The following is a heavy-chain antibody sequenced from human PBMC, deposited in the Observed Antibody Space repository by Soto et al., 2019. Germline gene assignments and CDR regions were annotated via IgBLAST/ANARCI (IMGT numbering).Heavy chain of an antibody. CDR3: ATRITVFGLLIPPFDP. D-gene: IGHD3-3*01. CDR1: GGSVNGYY. J-gene: IGHJ5*02. V-gene: IGHV4-34*01. Sequence: SETLSLTCAVYGGSVNGYYWNWIRQHPGKGLEWIGEINHTGGTHYNPSLKSRVTMSVDTSKNQFSLRLSSVTAADTAIYYCATRITVFGLLIPPFDPWGQGTQVTVSS. CDR2: INHTGGT.